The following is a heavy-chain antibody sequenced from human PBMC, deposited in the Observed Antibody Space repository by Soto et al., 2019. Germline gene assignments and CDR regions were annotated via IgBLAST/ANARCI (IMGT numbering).Heavy chain of an antibody. V-gene: IGHV3-15*01. D-gene: IGHD3-10*01. CDR1: GFTFSNAW. CDR2: IKSKTDGGTT. CDR3: TTDKPLPHGLVQTSSGPGH. J-gene: IGHJ4*02. Sequence: PGGSLRLSCAASGFTFSNAWMSWVRQAPGKGLEWVGRIKSKTDGGTTDYAAPVKGRFTISRDDSKNTLYLQMNSLKTEDTAVYYCTTDKPLPHGLVQTSSGPGHWGQGTLVTVSS.